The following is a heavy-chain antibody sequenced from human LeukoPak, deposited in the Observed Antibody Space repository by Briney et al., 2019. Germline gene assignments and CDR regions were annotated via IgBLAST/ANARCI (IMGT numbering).Heavy chain of an antibody. CDR1: GFTFSSYS. V-gene: IGHV3-9*01. CDR2: ISWNSGSV. Sequence: GGSLRLSCAASGFTFSSYSMNWVRQAPGKGLEWVSGISWNSGSVGYGDSVKGRFTISRDNAKNSVYLQMNSLRAEDTAWYYCAKDRNYRDLDSLDIWGHGTMVTVSS. J-gene: IGHJ3*02. D-gene: IGHD5-24*01. CDR3: AKDRNYRDLDSLDI.